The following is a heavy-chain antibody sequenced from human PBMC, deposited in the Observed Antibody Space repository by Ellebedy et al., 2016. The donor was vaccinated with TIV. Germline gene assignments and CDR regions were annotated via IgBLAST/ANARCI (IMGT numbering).Heavy chain of an antibody. CDR1: GFTFSGSW. D-gene: IGHD3-10*01. V-gene: IGHV3-74*01. CDR2: INPDGSGT. Sequence: GESLKISCAAFGFTFSGSWMHWVRQGPGKGLMWIARINPDGSGTTYADAVRGRFTISRDNAESKLYLQMDNLRADDTAVYYCARVIREDNGSGSPFYYYGMSVWGQGTTVSVSS. J-gene: IGHJ6*02. CDR3: ARVIREDNGSGSPFYYYGMSV.